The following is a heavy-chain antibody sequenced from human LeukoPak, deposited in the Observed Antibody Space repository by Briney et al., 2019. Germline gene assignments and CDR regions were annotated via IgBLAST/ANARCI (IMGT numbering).Heavy chain of an antibody. CDR1: RFTFSSYS. Sequence: GGSLRLSCAASRFTFSSYSMNWVRQAPGKGLEWVSCISSSGSYIYHADSVKGRFTISRDNAKNSLYLQMNSLRAEDTAVYYCARGGRYCTNGVCYTGYWGQGTLVTVSS. J-gene: IGHJ4*02. D-gene: IGHD2-8*01. CDR2: ISSSGSYI. V-gene: IGHV3-21*01. CDR3: ARGGRYCTNGVCYTGY.